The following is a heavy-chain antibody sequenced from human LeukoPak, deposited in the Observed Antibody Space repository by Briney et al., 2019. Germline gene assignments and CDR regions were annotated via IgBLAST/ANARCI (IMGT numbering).Heavy chain of an antibody. V-gene: IGHV3-7*01. CDR3: AKGIVGGGDDY. Sequence: GGSLRLSCAASRFTFSSYGMSWVRQAPGKGLEWVADIQEDGKKENYVDSVRGRFTISRDNAKNSIYLQMNSLRVEDTAVYYCAKGIVGGGDDYWGQGTLVIVSS. J-gene: IGHJ4*02. D-gene: IGHD2-21*02. CDR2: IQEDGKKE. CDR1: RFTFSSYG.